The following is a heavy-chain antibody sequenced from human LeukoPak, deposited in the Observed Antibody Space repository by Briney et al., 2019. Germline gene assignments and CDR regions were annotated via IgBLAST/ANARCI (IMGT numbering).Heavy chain of an antibody. CDR3: ASGYSSGWYLGD. Sequence: GGSLRLSCAASGFTVSSNYMSWVRQAPGKGLEWVAVVWYDGTNIHYVDSVKGRFTISRDNSKSTLYLQMNSLTVEDTAVYYCASGYSSGWYLGDWGQGTLVTVSS. CDR1: GFTVSSNY. D-gene: IGHD6-19*01. J-gene: IGHJ4*02. V-gene: IGHV3-33*08. CDR2: VWYDGTNI.